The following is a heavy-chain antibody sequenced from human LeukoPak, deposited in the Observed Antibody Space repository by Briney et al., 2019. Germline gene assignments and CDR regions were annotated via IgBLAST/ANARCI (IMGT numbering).Heavy chain of an antibody. D-gene: IGHD4-17*01. V-gene: IGHV1-46*01. CDR3: ARGSNYGDYDQYYFDY. CDR1: GYTFTSYY. J-gene: IGHJ4*02. Sequence: GASVKVSCKASGYTFTSYYMHWVRQAPGQGLEWMGIINPSGGSTSYAQKFQGRVTMTRDTSISTAYMELSRLRSDDTAVYYCARGSNYGDYDQYYFDYWGQGTLVTVSS. CDR2: INPSGGST.